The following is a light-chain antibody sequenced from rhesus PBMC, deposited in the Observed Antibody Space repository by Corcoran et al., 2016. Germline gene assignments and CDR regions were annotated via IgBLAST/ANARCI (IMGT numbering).Light chain of an antibody. CDR1: QDISNW. V-gene: IGKV1-69*01. Sequence: DIQMTQSPSSLSASVGDRVTITCRASQDISNWLAWYQQKPGKAPKLLIFSASNLETGVPSRFSGSGSGTDCTLTISSLQPEDIATYYCQQHYNSPWTFGQGTKVEIK. CDR3: QQHYNSPWT. J-gene: IGKJ1*01. CDR2: SAS.